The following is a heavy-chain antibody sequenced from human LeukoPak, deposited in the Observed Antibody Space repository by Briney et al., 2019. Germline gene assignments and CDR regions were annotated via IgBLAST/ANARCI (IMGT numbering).Heavy chain of an antibody. V-gene: IGHV1-18*01. Sequence: GASVKVSCKASGYTFTSYGISWVRQAPGQGLEWMGWISAYNGNTNYAQKLQGRVTMTTDTSTSTAYMELRSLRSDDTAVYYCARDTPSLLCDFWSGLSTKRYNWFDPWGQGTLVTVSS. CDR3: ARDTPSLLCDFWSGLSTKRYNWFDP. CDR1: GYTFTSYG. CDR2: ISAYNGNT. J-gene: IGHJ5*02. D-gene: IGHD3-3*01.